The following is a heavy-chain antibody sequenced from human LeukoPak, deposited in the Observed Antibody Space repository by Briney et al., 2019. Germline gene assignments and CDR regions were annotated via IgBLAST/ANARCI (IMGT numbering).Heavy chain of an antibody. D-gene: IGHD4-17*01. J-gene: IGHJ3*02. CDR2: IWYDGSNK. V-gene: IGHV3-33*01. CDR3: ARDMGPTGNAFDI. CDR1: GFTFSSYG. Sequence: GGSLRLSCAASGFTFSSYGIHWVRQAPGKGLEWVAVIWYDGSNKYYADSVKGRFTISRDNSKNTLYLQMNSLRAEDTAVYYCARDMGPTGNAFDIWGQGTMVTVSS.